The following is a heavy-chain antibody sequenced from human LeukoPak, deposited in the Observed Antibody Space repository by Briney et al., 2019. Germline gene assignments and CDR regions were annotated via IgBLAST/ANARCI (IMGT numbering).Heavy chain of an antibody. V-gene: IGHV3-30*04. J-gene: IGHJ4*02. CDR3: ARDQSRDIAVAGFPDY. D-gene: IGHD6-19*01. Sequence: GGSLRLSCAASGFTFSSYAMHWVRQAPGKGLEWVAVISYDGSNKYYADSVKGRFTISRDNSKNTLYLQMNSLRAEDTAVYYCARDQSRDIAVAGFPDYWGRGTLVTVSS. CDR2: ISYDGSNK. CDR1: GFTFSSYA.